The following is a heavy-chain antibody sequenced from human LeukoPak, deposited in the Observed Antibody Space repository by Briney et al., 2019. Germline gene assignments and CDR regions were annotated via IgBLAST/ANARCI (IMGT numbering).Heavy chain of an antibody. CDR1: GYSISSGYY. D-gene: IGHD6-6*01. CDR3: ARDFSSSSTVYYYYYMDV. Sequence: SETLSLTCTVSGYSISSGYYWGWIRQPPGKGLEWIDTIYYSGTTYYNPPLKSRVTISLDTSKNQFSLKLSSVTAADTAIYYCARDFSSSSTVYYYYYMDVWGKGTTVTVSS. J-gene: IGHJ6*03. V-gene: IGHV4-38-2*02. CDR2: IYYSGTT.